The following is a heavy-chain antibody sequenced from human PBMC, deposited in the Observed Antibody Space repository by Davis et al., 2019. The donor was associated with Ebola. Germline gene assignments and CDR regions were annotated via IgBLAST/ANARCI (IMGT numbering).Heavy chain of an antibody. CDR3: ARDLYYESWSGYHWYFDL. D-gene: IGHD3-3*01. J-gene: IGHJ2*01. Sequence: MPSETLSLTCTVSGGSVSSGSYYWSWIRQPPGKGLEWIGYIYYSGSTNYNPSLKSRVTISLDTSKNQFSLKLSSVTAADTAVYYCARDLYYESWSGYHWYFDLWGRGTLVTVSS. CDR1: GGSVSSGSYY. CDR2: IYYSGST. V-gene: IGHV4-61*01.